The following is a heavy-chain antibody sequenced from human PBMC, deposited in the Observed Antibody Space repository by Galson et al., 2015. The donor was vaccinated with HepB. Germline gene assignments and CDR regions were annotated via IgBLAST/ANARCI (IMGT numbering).Heavy chain of an antibody. CDR1: GYTFTGYY. CDR3: ARGLSSSGWSSYFDY. V-gene: IGHV1-8*02. D-gene: IGHD6-19*01. CDR2: MNPNSGNT. J-gene: IGHJ4*02. Sequence: SVKVSCKASGYTFTGYYMHWVRQAPGQGLEWTGWMNPNSGNTGYAQKFQGRVTMTRNTSISTAYMELSSLRSEDTAVYYCARGLSSSGWSSYFDYWGQGTLVTVSS.